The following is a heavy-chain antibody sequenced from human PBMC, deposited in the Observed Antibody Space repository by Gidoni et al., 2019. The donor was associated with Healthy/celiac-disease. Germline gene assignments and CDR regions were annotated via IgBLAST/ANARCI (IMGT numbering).Heavy chain of an antibody. CDR1: GFTFSSYD. CDR3: ARGPSGYTYGFRGFDI. CDR2: IGTAGYT. V-gene: IGHV3-13*01. Sequence: EVQLVQSVGGLVQPGGSMRLSCAASGFTFSSYDMHLVRQATGKGLEWVSGIGTAGYTHYPDSVKGRFTISRENVKNSLYLQMNSLRAEDTAVYYCARGPSGYTYGFRGFDIWGQGTMVTVSS. J-gene: IGHJ3*02. D-gene: IGHD5-18*01.